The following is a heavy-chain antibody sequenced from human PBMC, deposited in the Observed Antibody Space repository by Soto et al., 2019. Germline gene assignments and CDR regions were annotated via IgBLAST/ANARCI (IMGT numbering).Heavy chain of an antibody. CDR3: AKDMAGTTSVAYFDY. CDR2: ISWNSGSI. Sequence: GGSLRLSCAASGFTFDDYAMRWVRQAPGKGLEWVSGISWNSGSIGYADSVKGRFTISRDNAKNSLYLQMNSLRAEDTALYYCAKDMAGTTSVAYFDYWGQGTLVTVSS. CDR1: GFTFDDYA. V-gene: IGHV3-9*01. J-gene: IGHJ4*02. D-gene: IGHD1-7*01.